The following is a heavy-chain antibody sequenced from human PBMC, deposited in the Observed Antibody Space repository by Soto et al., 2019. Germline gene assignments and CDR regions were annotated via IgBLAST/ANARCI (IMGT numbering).Heavy chain of an antibody. J-gene: IGHJ3*02. V-gene: IGHV4-59*12. D-gene: IGHD3-3*01. CDR2: IYYSGST. Sequence: PSETLSLTCTVSGGSISSYYWSWIRQPPGKGLEWIGYIYYSGSTYYNPSLKSRVTISVDTSKNQFSLKLSSVTAADTAVYYCARVGTIFGVVIPGFVFDIWGQGTMVTVSS. CDR3: ARVGTIFGVVIPGFVFDI. CDR1: GGSISSYY.